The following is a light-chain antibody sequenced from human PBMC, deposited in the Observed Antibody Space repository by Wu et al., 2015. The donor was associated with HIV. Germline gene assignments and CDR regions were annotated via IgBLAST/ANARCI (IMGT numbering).Light chain of an antibody. Sequence: EIVMTQSPATLSVSPGERATLSCRASQSVSSNLAWYQLKPGQAPRLVIYGASTGATGIPARFSGSGSGTDFTLTIKSLQSEDFAVYYCQQYNNWPPLTFGGGTKVEI. CDR1: QSVSSN. CDR3: QQYNNWPPLT. V-gene: IGKV3-15*01. CDR2: GAS. J-gene: IGKJ4*01.